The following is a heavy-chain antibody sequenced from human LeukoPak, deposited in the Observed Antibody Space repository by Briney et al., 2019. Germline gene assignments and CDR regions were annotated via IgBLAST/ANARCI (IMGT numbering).Heavy chain of an antibody. V-gene: IGHV3-48*04. J-gene: IGHJ4*02. Sequence: GGSLRLSCAASGFTFSSYSMNWVRQAPGKGLEWVSYISSSSSTIYYADSVKGRFTISRDNAKNSLYLQMNSLRAEDTAVYYCASVPNYYDSSVGYFDYWGQGTLVTVSS. D-gene: IGHD3-22*01. CDR1: GFTFSSYS. CDR3: ASVPNYYDSSVGYFDY. CDR2: ISSSSSTI.